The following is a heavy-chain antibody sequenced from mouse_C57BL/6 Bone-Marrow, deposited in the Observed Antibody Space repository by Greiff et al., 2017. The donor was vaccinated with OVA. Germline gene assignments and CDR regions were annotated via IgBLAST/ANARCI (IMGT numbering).Heavy chain of an antibody. D-gene: IGHD1-1*01. V-gene: IGHV1-81*01. Sequence: QVQLQQSGAELARPGVSVKLSCKASGYTFTSYGISWVKQRTGPGLEWIGEIYPRSGNTYYNEKFKGKATLTADKSSSTAYMELRGLTSEDSAVYFCANYYGSDYAMDYWGQGTSVTVSS. CDR2: IYPRSGNT. CDR3: ANYYGSDYAMDY. CDR1: GYTFTSYG. J-gene: IGHJ4*01.